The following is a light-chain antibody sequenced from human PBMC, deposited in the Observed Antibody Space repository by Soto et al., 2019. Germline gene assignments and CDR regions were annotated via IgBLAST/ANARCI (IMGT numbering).Light chain of an antibody. J-gene: IGKJ1*01. CDR3: MQGTSGPGT. Sequence: DVVMTQSPLSLPVTLGQPASISCRSSQSLVYSDGNTYLNWFQQRPGQPPRRLIYKLSNRDSGVQDSFRGSGSGIDSTLKISGGEAEDVGVYYCMQGTSGPGTPGQGTKVKIK. V-gene: IGKV2-30*01. CDR2: KLS. CDR1: QSLVYSDGNTY.